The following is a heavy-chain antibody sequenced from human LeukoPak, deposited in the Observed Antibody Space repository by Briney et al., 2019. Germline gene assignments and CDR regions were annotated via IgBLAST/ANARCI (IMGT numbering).Heavy chain of an antibody. CDR3: ARGGRFLEWLLPDY. D-gene: IGHD3-3*01. CDR1: GGSISSYY. CDR2: IYYSGST. J-gene: IGHJ4*02. V-gene: IGHV4-59*01. Sequence: SETPSLTCSVSGGSISSYYWSWIRQPPGKGLEWIGYIYYSGSTNYNPSLKSRVTISVDTSKNQFSLKLSSVTAADTAVYYCARGGRFLEWLLPDYWGQGTLVTVSS.